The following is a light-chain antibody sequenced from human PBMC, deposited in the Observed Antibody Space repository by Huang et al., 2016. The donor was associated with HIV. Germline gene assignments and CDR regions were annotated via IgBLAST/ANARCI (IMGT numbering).Light chain of an antibody. Sequence: EIVMTQSPATLSVSPGERATLSCRAGQSVNITLAWYQQKPGQAPRLLIYSASTRATGIPARFSGSGSGTEFTLTISSLQSEDFAVYYCHQYNNWPPTFGQGTKVEIK. J-gene: IGKJ1*01. CDR3: HQYNNWPPT. V-gene: IGKV3-15*01. CDR2: SAS. CDR1: QSVNIT.